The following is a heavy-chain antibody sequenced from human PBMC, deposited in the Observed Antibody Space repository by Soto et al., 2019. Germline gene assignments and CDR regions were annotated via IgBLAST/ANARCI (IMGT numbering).Heavy chain of an antibody. CDR2: IRSKAYGGTT. J-gene: IGHJ3*02. V-gene: IGHV3-49*03. D-gene: IGHD3-22*01. CDR3: TITITMIVVVPDAFDI. CDR1: GFTFGDYA. Sequence: LRLSCTASGFTFGDYAMSWFRQAPGKGLEWVGFIRSKAYGGTTEYAASVKGRFTISRDDSKSIAYLQMNSLKTEDTAVYYCTITITMIVVVPDAFDIWGQGTMVTVSS.